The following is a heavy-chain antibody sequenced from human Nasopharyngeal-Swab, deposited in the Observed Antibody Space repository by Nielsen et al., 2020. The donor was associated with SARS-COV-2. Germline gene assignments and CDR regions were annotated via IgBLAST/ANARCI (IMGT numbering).Heavy chain of an antibody. CDR2: FDPVDGET. CDR3: ATAWAYYYDSSGYDY. V-gene: IGHV1-24*01. J-gene: IGHJ4*02. D-gene: IGHD3-22*01. Sequence: ASVKVSCKVSGYTLTELSMHWVRQAPGKGLEWMGGFDPVDGETIYAQKFQGRVTMTEDTSTDTAYMELSSLRSEDTAVYYCATAWAYYYDSSGYDYWGQGTLVTVSS. CDR1: GYTLTELS.